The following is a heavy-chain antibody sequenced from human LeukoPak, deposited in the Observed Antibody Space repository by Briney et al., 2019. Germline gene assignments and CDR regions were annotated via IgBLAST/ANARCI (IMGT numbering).Heavy chain of an antibody. CDR2: INHSGST. V-gene: IGHV4-34*01. D-gene: IGHD3-22*01. J-gene: IGHJ4*02. CDR3: ASLDSSGRSAADY. Sequence: SETLSLTCAVYGGSFSGYYWSWIRQPPGKGLEWIGEINHSGSTNYNPSLKSRVTISVDTSKNQFFLKLSSVTAADTAVYYCASLDSSGRSAADYWGQGTLVTVSS. CDR1: GGSFSGYY.